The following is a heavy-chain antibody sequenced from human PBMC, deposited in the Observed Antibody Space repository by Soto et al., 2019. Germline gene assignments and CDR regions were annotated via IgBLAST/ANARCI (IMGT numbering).Heavy chain of an antibody. CDR2: IYYSGST. V-gene: IGHV4-59*01. CDR3: ARDHELRYFDWSQAYYYYYGMDV. J-gene: IGHJ6*02. Sequence: XDTLSLTCPFSGGSISSYYLSWILQPPGKGLEWIGYIYYSGSTNYNPSLKSRVTISVDTSKNQFSLKLSSVTAADTAVYYCARDHELRYFDWSQAYYYYYGMDVWGQGTTVTVSS. CDR1: GGSISSYY. D-gene: IGHD3-9*01.